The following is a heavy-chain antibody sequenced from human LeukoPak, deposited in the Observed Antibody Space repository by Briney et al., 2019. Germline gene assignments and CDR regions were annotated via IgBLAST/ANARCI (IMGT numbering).Heavy chain of an antibody. CDR3: ARNRGAITFGGVIPNYYGMDV. CDR1: GYTFTSYG. Sequence: GASVKVSCTASGYTFTSYGISWVRQAPGQGLEWMGWISAYNGNTNYAQKLQGRVTMTTDTSTSTAYMELRSLRSDDTAVYYCARNRGAITFGGVIPNYYGMDVWGQGTTVTVSS. CDR2: ISAYNGNT. J-gene: IGHJ6*02. V-gene: IGHV1-18*01. D-gene: IGHD3-16*02.